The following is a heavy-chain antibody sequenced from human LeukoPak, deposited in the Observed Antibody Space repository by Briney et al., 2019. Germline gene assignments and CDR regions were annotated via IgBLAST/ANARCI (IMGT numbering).Heavy chain of an antibody. CDR1: GYTFTSYA. CDR3: ARSAEYSSGWYASPPYGMDV. Sequence: GASVTVSCKASGYTFTSYAMHWVRQAPGQRLEWMGWINAGNGNTKYSQKFQGRVTITRDTSASTAYMELSSLRSEDTAVYYCARSAEYSSGWYASPPYGMDVWGQGTTVTVSS. D-gene: IGHD6-19*01. V-gene: IGHV1-3*01. J-gene: IGHJ6*02. CDR2: INAGNGNT.